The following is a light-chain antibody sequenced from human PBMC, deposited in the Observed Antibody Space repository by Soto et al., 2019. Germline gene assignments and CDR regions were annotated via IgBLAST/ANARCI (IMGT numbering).Light chain of an antibody. V-gene: IGLV2-23*01. CDR3: SSYAGAVV. CDR1: SSGVENYNL. J-gene: IGLJ2*01. Sequence: QSALTQPASVSGSPGQSITLSCTRTSSGVENYNLVSWYQHRPGKAPKLMIYESSQRPSGVSDRFSGSKSGNTASLTISGLRAEDEADYYCSSYAGAVVFGGGTQLTVL. CDR2: ESS.